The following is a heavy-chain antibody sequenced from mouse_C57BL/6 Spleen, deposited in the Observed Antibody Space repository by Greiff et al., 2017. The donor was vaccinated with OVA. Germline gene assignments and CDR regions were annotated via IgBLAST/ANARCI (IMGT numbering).Heavy chain of an antibody. Sequence: EVKVEESGGDLVKPGGSLILSCAASGFTFSSYGMSWVRQTPDKRLEWVATISSCGSYSYYPDSVKGRFTITRDNAKNTLYLQMSSLKSEDTAVDYGARQGGRQAWFAYWGQGTLVTVS. CDR1: GFTFSSYG. CDR2: ISSCGSYS. D-gene: IGHD2-12*01. J-gene: IGHJ3*01. CDR3: ARQGGRQAWFAY. V-gene: IGHV5-6*02.